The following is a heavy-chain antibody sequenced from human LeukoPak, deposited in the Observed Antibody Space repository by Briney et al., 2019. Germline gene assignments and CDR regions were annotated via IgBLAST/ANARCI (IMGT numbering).Heavy chain of an antibody. CDR1: GFTFSSYS. CDR3: ARDRVDDILTGYVDYFDY. V-gene: IGHV3-21*01. CDR2: ISSSSSYI. Sequence: GGSLRLSCAASGFTFSSYSMNWVRQAPGKGLEWVSSISSSSSYIYYADSVKGRFTISRDNAKNSLHLQMNSLRAEDTAVYYCARDRVDDILTGYVDYFDYWGQGTLVTVSS. D-gene: IGHD3-9*01. J-gene: IGHJ4*02.